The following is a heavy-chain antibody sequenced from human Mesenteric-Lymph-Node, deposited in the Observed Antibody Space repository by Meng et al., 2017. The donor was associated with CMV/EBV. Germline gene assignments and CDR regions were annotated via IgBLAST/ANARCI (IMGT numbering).Heavy chain of an antibody. CDR1: GFTFSSYA. J-gene: IGHJ4*02. V-gene: IGHV3-23*01. D-gene: IGHD6-19*01. CDR3: ARGYSSGWYFDY. Sequence: GESLKISCAASGFTFSSYAMSWVRQAPGKGLEWVSAISGSGGSTYYADSVKGRFTISRDNSKNTLYLQMNSLRAEDTAVYYCARGYSSGWYFDYWGQGTLVTVSS. CDR2: ISGSGGST.